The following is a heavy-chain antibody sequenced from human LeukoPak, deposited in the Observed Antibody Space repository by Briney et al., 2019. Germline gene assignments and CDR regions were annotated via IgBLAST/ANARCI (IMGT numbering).Heavy chain of an antibody. CDR3: ARGYAPFDP. J-gene: IGHJ5*02. CDR2: IYYSGST. D-gene: IGHD5-12*01. Sequence: SETLSLTCTVSGGSIRSSSYYWGWIRQPPGKGLEWIGTIYYSGSTYYNPSLKSRLTISMDTSKNQFSLKLTSVTAADTAVYYCARGYAPFDPWGQGTLVTVSS. V-gene: IGHV4-39*07. CDR1: GGSIRSSSYY.